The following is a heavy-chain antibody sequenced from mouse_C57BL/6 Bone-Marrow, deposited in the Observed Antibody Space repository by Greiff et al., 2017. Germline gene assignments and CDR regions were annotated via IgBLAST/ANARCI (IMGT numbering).Heavy chain of an antibody. CDR1: GFNIKDDY. J-gene: IGHJ4*01. D-gene: IGHD2-4*01. CDR2: IDPENGDT. V-gene: IGHV14-4*01. CDR3: TTLYCDYEGYYAMDY. Sequence: EVKLVESGAELVRPGASVKLSCTASGFNIKDDYMHWVKQRPEQGLEWIGWIDPENGDTEYASKFQGKATITADTSSNTAYLQLSSLTSEDTAVYYCTTLYCDYEGYYAMDYWGQGTSVTVSS.